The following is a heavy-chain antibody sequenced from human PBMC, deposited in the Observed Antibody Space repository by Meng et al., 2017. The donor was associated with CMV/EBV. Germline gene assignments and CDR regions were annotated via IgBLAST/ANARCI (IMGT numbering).Heavy chain of an antibody. CDR1: GFTFSSYG. V-gene: IGHV3-30*02. CDR2: IRYDGSNK. CDR3: AKDGYSSGWYHWFDP. Sequence: GESLKISCAASGFTFSSYGMHWVRQAPGKGLEWVAFIRYDGSNKYYADSVKGRFTISRDNSKNTLYMQMNSLRAEDTAVYYCAKDGYSSGWYHWFDPWGQGTLVTVSS. J-gene: IGHJ5*02. D-gene: IGHD6-19*01.